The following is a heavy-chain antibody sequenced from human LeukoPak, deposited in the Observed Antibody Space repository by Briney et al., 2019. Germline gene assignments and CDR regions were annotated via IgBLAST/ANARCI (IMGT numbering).Heavy chain of an antibody. V-gene: IGHV3-48*01. CDR1: GGSISSSS. CDR3: ARDRGAFDI. D-gene: IGHD3-10*01. CDR2: ISSSSSTI. Sequence: ETLSLTCTVSGGSISSSSYYWGWIRQPPGKGLEWVSYISSSSSTIYYADSVKGRFTISRDNAKNSLYLQMNSLRAEDTAVYYCARDRGAFDIWGQGTMVTVSS. J-gene: IGHJ3*02.